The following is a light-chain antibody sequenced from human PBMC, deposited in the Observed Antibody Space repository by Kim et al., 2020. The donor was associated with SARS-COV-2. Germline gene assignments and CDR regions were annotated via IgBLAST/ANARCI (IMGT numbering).Light chain of an antibody. CDR1: QSVSSSY. CDR3: QHYGSSLFT. Sequence: EIVLTQSPGTLSLSPGERATLSCSASQSVSSSYLAWYQQKPGQAPRLLIYGVSSRATGIPDRFSGSGSGTDFTLTISRLEPEDYAVYYCQHYGSSLFTFGPGTKVDIK. CDR2: GVS. V-gene: IGKV3-20*01. J-gene: IGKJ3*01.